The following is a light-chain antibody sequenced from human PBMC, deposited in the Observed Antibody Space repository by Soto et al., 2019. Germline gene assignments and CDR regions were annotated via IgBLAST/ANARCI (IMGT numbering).Light chain of an antibody. CDR2: HVN. CDR3: SAYGGHADVV. CDR1: SNNIGAYTF. V-gene: IGLV2-11*01. Sequence: QSALTQPRSVSGSPGQSVTISCTGTSNNIGAYTFVSWYQQHPGKAPNLIIYHVNKRPSGVPDRFSGSKSGNTASLTISGLQAEDECDYYCSAYGGHADVVFGGGTKLTVL. J-gene: IGLJ2*01.